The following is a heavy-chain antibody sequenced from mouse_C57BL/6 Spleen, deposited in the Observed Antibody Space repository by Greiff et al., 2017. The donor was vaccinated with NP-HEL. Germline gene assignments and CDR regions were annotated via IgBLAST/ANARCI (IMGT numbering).Heavy chain of an antibody. CDR2: IDPSDSYT. V-gene: IGHV1-69*01. CDR3: ARSRELPYYFDY. D-gene: IGHD5-5*01. J-gene: IGHJ2*01. CDR1: GYTFTSYW. Sequence: QVQLQQPGAELVMPGASVKLSCKASGYTFTSYWMHWVKQRPGQGLEWIGEIDPSDSYTNYNQKFKGKSTLTVDKSSSTAYMQLSSLTSEDSAVYYCARSRELPYYFDYWGQGTTLTVSS.